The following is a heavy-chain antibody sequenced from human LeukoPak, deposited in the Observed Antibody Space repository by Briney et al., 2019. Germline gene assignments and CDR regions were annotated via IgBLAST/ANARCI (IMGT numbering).Heavy chain of an antibody. Sequence: PGGSLRLSCAASGFTFSSYAMSWVRQAPGKGLEWVSAVSSTGVSTYYADSVKGRFTISRDNSKNTLYLQMNSLRAEDTALYYCARESSWSFDYWGQGTLVTVSS. V-gene: IGHV3-23*01. J-gene: IGHJ4*02. CDR1: GFTFSSYA. CDR2: VSSTGVST. D-gene: IGHD6-13*01. CDR3: ARESSWSFDY.